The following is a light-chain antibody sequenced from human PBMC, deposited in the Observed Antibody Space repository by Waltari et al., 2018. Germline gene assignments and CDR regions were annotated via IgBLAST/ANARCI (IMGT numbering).Light chain of an antibody. CDR2: GKN. Sequence: SSELTQDPAVSVALGQTVRITCQGDSLRSYYASWYQQKPEQAPVLVIYGKNNRPSGIPDRLSGSSSGNPASLTITGAQAEDEADYYCNSRDSSGNHYVFGTGTKVTVL. CDR3: NSRDSSGNHYV. V-gene: IGLV3-19*01. J-gene: IGLJ1*01. CDR1: SLRSYY.